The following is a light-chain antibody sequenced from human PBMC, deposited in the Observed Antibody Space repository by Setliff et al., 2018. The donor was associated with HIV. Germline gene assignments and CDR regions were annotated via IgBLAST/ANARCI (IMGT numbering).Light chain of an antibody. CDR2: DVT. CDR1: TNDVGNYNY. V-gene: IGLV2-14*03. Sequence: ALAQPASVSGSPGQSITVSCTGTTNDVGNYNYVSWYQQHPGKAPKLMIYDVTNRPSGVSNRFSGSKSANTASLTISGLQADDEADYYCSSYASSGTLMVFGTGTKVTVL. J-gene: IGLJ1*01. CDR3: SSYASSGTLMV.